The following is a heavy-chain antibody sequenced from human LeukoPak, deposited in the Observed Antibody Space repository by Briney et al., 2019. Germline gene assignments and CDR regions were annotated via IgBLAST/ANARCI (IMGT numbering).Heavy chain of an antibody. D-gene: IGHD1-26*01. CDR3: ARDRYKWELSD. CDR2: IYTSGST. CDR1: GGSISSGSYY. V-gene: IGHV4-61*02. J-gene: IGHJ4*02. Sequence: SQTLSLTCTVSGGSISSGSYYWSWIRQPAGKGLEWIGRIYTSGSTNYNPSLKSRVTISVDTSKNQFSLKLSSVTATDTAVYYCARDRYKWELSDWGQGTLVTVSS.